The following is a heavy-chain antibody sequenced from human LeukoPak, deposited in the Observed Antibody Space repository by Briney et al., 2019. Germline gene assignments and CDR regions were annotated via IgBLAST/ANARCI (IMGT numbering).Heavy chain of an antibody. Sequence: GESLKITCKGSGYSFTSYWIGWVRQMPGKGLEWMGIIYPGDSDTRYSPSFQGQVTISADKSISTAYLQWSSLKASDTAMYYCAVKHCSSTSCYPQYFQHWGQGTLVTVSS. CDR1: GYSFTSYW. CDR3: AVKHCSSTSCYPQYFQH. CDR2: IYPGDSDT. D-gene: IGHD2-2*01. V-gene: IGHV5-51*01. J-gene: IGHJ1*01.